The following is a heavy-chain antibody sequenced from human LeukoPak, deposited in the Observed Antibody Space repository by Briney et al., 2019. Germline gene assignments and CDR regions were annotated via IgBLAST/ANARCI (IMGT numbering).Heavy chain of an antibody. Sequence: SETLSLTCTVSGGSISSGGYYWSWIRQHPGKGLEWIGYIYYSGSTYYNPSLKSRVTISVDTSKNQFSLELSSVTAADTAVYYCARESPHRYYDYVWGSYRSFDYWGQGTLVTVSS. J-gene: IGHJ4*02. V-gene: IGHV4-31*03. D-gene: IGHD3-16*02. CDR2: IYYSGST. CDR1: GGSISSGGYY. CDR3: ARESPHRYYDYVWGSYRSFDY.